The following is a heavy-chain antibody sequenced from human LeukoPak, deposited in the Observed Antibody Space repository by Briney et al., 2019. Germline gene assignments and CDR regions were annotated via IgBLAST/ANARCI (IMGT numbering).Heavy chain of an antibody. Sequence: GGSLRLSCAASGFTFSSYWMSWVRQAPGKGLEWVANIKQDGSEKYYVDSVKGRFTISRDNAKNSLYLQMNSLRAEDTAVYYCARRSCGFWSGSGCWFDPWGQGTLVTVSS. V-gene: IGHV3-7*01. D-gene: IGHD3-3*01. J-gene: IGHJ5*02. CDR3: ARRSCGFWSGSGCWFDP. CDR1: GFTFSSYW. CDR2: IKQDGSEK.